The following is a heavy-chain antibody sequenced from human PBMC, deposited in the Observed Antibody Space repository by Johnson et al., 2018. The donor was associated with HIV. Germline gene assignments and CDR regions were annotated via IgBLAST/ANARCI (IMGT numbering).Heavy chain of an antibody. CDR1: GFTFSSYA. CDR3: AKPMGGDDAFDI. CDR2: IWYDGSNK. D-gene: IGHD3-16*01. Sequence: VQLVESGGGVVQPGRSLRLSCAASGFTFSSYAMHWVRQAPGKGLEWVAVIWYDGSNKYYADSVKGRFTISRDNSKNTLYVQINSLRAEDTAVYYCAKPMGGDDAFDIWCQGTTVTVSS. J-gene: IGHJ3*02. V-gene: IGHV3-30*18.